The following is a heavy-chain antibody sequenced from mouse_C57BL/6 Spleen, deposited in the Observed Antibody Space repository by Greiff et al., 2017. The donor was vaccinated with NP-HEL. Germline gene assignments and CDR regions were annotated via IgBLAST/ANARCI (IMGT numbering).Heavy chain of an antibody. V-gene: IGHV1-62-2*01. D-gene: IGHD1-1*01. J-gene: IGHJ4*01. CDR2: FYPGSGSI. Sequence: QVQLKQSGAELVKPGASVKLSCKASGYTFTEYTIHWVKQRSGQGLEWIGWFYPGSGSIKYNEKFKDKATLTADKSSSTVYMELSRLTSEDSAVYFCARHPDYYGSRNYAMDYWGQGTSVTVSS. CDR3: ARHPDYYGSRNYAMDY. CDR1: GYTFTEYT.